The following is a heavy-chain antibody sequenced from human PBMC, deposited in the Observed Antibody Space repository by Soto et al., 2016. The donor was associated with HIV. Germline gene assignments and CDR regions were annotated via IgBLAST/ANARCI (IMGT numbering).Heavy chain of an antibody. CDR1: GFTFSSYW. V-gene: IGHV3-74*01. CDR2: INSDGSST. D-gene: IGHD6-13*01. J-gene: IGHJ6*03. CDR3: ASIAAAGSGYYYYMDV. Sequence: EVQLVESGGGLVQPGGSLRLSCAASGFTFSSYWMHWVRQAPGKGLVWVSRINSDGSSTSYADSVKGRFTISRDNAKNTLYLQMNSLRAEDTAVYYCASIAAAGSGYYYYMDVWGKGTTVTVSS.